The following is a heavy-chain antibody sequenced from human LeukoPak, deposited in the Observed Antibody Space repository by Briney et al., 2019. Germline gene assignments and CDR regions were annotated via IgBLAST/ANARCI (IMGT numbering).Heavy chain of an antibody. J-gene: IGHJ3*02. CDR3: VRHYDSSGYQWNDAFDI. D-gene: IGHD3-22*01. CDR1: GFMFSTYW. CDR2: IKRDGSGT. Sequence: GGSLRLSCAASGFMFSTYWMQWVRQAPGKGLVWLSRIKRDGSGTNYADSVKGRFIISRDNAKNTLSLQMNSLRVDDTAVYYCVRHYDSSGYQWNDAFDISGQGTMVTVSA. V-gene: IGHV3-74*01.